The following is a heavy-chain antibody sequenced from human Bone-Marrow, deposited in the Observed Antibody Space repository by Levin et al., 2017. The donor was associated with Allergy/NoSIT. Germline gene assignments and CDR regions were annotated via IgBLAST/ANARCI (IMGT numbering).Heavy chain of an antibody. Sequence: SETLSLTCTVSGDSIRSLFWSWIRQPPGKGLEWIGYNFNGESTNYNPSLNSRVTISADTSKKQFSLELTSLTAADTAVYYCALDRGGAIDVWGRGTLVTVSS. V-gene: IGHV4-59*11. CDR1: GDSIRSLF. CDR3: ALDRGGAIDV. J-gene: IGHJ4*02. CDR2: NFNGEST. D-gene: IGHD3-16*01.